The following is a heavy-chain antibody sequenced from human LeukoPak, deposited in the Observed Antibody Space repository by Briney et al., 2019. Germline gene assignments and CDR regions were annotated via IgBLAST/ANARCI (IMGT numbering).Heavy chain of an antibody. J-gene: IGHJ5*02. CDR1: GFTFRCYA. CDR2: ISASGGGT. CDR3: AKDREGYVQNWFDP. V-gene: IGHV3-23*01. D-gene: IGHD3-10*02. Sequence: GGSLSLSCAASGFTFRCYAMSWVRQAPGQGLEWFSAISASGGGTSSAASVTLRFTISRDNSKITLYLQMNSLRAEDTSVYYFAKDREGYVQNWFDPWGQGTLVTVSS.